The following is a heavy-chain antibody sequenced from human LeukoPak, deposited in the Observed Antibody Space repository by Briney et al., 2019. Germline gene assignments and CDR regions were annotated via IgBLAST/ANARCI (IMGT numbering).Heavy chain of an antibody. CDR1: GYTFTSYG. CDR2: INAYNGNT. D-gene: IGHD3-22*01. Sequence: GASVKVSCKASGYTFTSYGISWVRQAPGQGLEWMGWINAYNGNTDYAQKLQGGVTMTTDTSTSTAYMELRSLRSDDTAVYYCAGDSSGYSKFDAFDIWGQGTMVTVSS. J-gene: IGHJ3*02. V-gene: IGHV1-18*01. CDR3: AGDSSGYSKFDAFDI.